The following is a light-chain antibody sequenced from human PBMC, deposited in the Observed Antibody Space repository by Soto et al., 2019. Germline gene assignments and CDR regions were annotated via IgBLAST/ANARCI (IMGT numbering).Light chain of an antibody. CDR3: QHRSSWPT. CDR1: QSVSSF. J-gene: IGKJ5*01. CDR2: DAS. V-gene: IGKV3-11*01. Sequence: ILLTQSPATLSLSPGERATLSCRASQSVSSFLVWYQQKPGPAPILLIYDASNRATGIPARLSGSGSGTEFTLTIRNLEPEDFAVYYCQHRSSWPTFGQGTRLEIK.